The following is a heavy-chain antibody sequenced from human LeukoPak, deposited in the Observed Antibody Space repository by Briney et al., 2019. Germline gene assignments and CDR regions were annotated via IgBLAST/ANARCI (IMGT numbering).Heavy chain of an antibody. J-gene: IGHJ4*02. CDR2: IESSTDGGTT. D-gene: IGHD3-3*01. CDR3: TTSPGITVFGVVTDY. Sequence: GGSLRLSCTGSGFPFNMFAMNWVRQAPGKGLEWVGRIESSTDGGTTDYAAPVKGRFTMSRDDSKNTLYLQMNNVKTEDTGVYYCTTSPGITVFGVVTDYWGQGTLVIVSS. CDR1: GFPFNMFA. V-gene: IGHV3-15*04.